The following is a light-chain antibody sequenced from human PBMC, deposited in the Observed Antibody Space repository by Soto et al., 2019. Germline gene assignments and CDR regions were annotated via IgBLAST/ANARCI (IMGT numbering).Light chain of an antibody. CDR2: GAS. Sequence: EIVVTQSPGTLSLSPGERATLSCRASQSVSSSYLAWYQQKPGQAPRLLIYGASSRATGIPDRFSGSGSGTDFTLTISRLEPEDFAVYYCRQYEDSLRTFGQGTKV. CDR1: QSVSSSY. J-gene: IGKJ1*01. CDR3: RQYEDSLRT. V-gene: IGKV3-20*01.